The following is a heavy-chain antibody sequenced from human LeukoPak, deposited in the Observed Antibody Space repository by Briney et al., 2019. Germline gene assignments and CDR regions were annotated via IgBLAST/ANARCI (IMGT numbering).Heavy chain of an antibody. J-gene: IGHJ5*02. V-gene: IGHV4-59*08. Sequence: PSETLSLTCTVSGGSISSYYWSWIRQPPGKGLEWIGYIYYSGSTNYNPSLKSRVTTSVDTSKNQFSLKLGSVTAADTAVYYCARLYYDFWSGYSAWFDPWGQGTLVTVSS. D-gene: IGHD3-3*01. CDR2: IYYSGST. CDR1: GGSISSYY. CDR3: ARLYYDFWSGYSAWFDP.